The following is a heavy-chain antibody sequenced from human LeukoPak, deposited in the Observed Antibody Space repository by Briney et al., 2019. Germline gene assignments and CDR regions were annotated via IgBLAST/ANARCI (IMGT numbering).Heavy chain of an antibody. J-gene: IGHJ4*02. CDR3: ATGIAVAGPTNFDY. V-gene: IGHV4-59*01. CDR1: GGSISSYY. D-gene: IGHD6-19*01. CDR2: IYYSGST. Sequence: PSETLSLTCTVSGGSISSYYWSWIRQPAGKGLEWIGYIYYSGSTNYNPSLKSRVTISVDTSKNQFSLKLSSVTAADTAVYYCATGIAVAGPTNFDYWGQGTLVTVSS.